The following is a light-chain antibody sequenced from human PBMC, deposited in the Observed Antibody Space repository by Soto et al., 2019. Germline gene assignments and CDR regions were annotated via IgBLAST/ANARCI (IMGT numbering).Light chain of an antibody. CDR2: RND. J-gene: IGLJ1*01. Sequence: QSVLTQAPSASGTPGQRVTISCSGSSFNIGSNYVYWYQQLPGTAPKLVIFRNDQRPSGIPDRISGSKSGTSASLAISGLRSEDEADYYCSVWDDSLSGYVFGTGTKLTVL. V-gene: IGLV1-47*01. CDR1: SFNIGSNY. CDR3: SVWDDSLSGYV.